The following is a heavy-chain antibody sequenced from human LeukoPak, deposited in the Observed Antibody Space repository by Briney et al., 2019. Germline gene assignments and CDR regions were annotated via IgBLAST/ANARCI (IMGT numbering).Heavy chain of an antibody. Sequence: ASVKVSCKASGGTFSSYAISWVRQAPGQGLEWMGGIIPIFGTANYAQKFQGRVTITADESTSTAYMELSSLRSEDTAVYYCARRSIAAAPRSWFDPWGQGTLVTVSS. J-gene: IGHJ5*02. V-gene: IGHV1-69*13. CDR3: ARRSIAAAPRSWFDP. D-gene: IGHD6-13*01. CDR1: GGTFSSYA. CDR2: IIPIFGTA.